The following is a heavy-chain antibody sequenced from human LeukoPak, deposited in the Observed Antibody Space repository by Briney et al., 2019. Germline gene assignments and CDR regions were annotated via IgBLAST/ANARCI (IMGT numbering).Heavy chain of an antibody. CDR3: AREGSSSGWRPFDN. J-gene: IGHJ3*02. V-gene: IGHV4-4*07. CDR1: GGSISSYY. D-gene: IGHD6-19*01. CDR2: IKNSGNT. Sequence: PSETLSLTCSVSGGSISSYYWSWIRQPAGKGLEWIGRIKNSGNTNYNPSLEGRVTLSLDTSKNQFSLNLSSVTAADTAVYYCAREGSSSGWRPFDNWGQGTVVTVSS.